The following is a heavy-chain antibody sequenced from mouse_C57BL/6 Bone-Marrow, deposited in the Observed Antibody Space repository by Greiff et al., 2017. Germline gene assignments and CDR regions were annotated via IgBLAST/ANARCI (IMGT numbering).Heavy chain of an antibody. V-gene: IGHV1-69*01. CDR2: IDPSDSYT. Sequence: VQLQQPGAELVMPGASVKLSCKASGYTFTSYWMHWVKQRPGQGLEWIGEIDPSDSYTNYNQKFKGKSTLTVDKSSSTAYMQLSSLTSEDSAVYYCARRYDGYQAWFAYWGQGTLVTVSA. CDR1: GYTFTSYW. CDR3: ARRYDGYQAWFAY. J-gene: IGHJ3*01. D-gene: IGHD2-3*01.